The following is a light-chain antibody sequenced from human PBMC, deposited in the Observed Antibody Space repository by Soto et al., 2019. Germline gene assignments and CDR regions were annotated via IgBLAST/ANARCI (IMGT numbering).Light chain of an antibody. CDR3: SSYTSSNTLV. CDR1: SSDVGVYNY. Sequence: QSALTQPASVSGSPGQSITISCTGTSSDVGVYNYASWYQQHPGKAPKLMIYEVSNRPSGVSNRFSGSKSGNTASLTISGLQAEDEADYYCSSYTSSNTLVFGGGTKVTVL. J-gene: IGLJ2*01. V-gene: IGLV2-14*01. CDR2: EVS.